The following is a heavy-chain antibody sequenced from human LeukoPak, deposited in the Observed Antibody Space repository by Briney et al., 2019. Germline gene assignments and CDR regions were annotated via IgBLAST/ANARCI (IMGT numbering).Heavy chain of an antibody. CDR1: GFTFRSYS. Sequence: GGSLRLSCAASGFTFRSYSMNWVRQAPGKGLEWVSVITGSGGNTYYADSVKGRFTISKDNSKNTVYLQMSSLRVDDTAVCYCAKAASSSWPSYYYGMDVWGQGTTVTVSS. CDR2: ITGSGGNT. V-gene: IGHV3-23*01. CDR3: AKAASSSWPSYYYGMDV. D-gene: IGHD6-13*01. J-gene: IGHJ6*02.